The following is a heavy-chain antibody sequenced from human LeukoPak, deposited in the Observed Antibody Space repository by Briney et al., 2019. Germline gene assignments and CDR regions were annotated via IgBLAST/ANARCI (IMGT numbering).Heavy chain of an antibody. CDR2: IYTSRST. V-gene: IGHV4-61*02. J-gene: IGHJ4*02. Sequence: SETLSLTCTVSGGSISSGSYYWSWIRQPAGKGLEWIGRIYTSRSTNYNPSLKSRVTLSVEPSKNQFSLKLSYVTAADTAVYYCAVIAVAGRGYFDYWGQGILVTVSP. CDR3: AVIAVAGRGYFDY. CDR1: GGSISSGSYY. D-gene: IGHD6-19*01.